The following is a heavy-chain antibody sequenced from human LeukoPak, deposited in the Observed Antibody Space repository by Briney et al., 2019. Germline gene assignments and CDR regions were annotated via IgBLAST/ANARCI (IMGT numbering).Heavy chain of an antibody. D-gene: IGHD5-18*01. CDR2: ISSSGSTI. CDR1: GFTFSDYY. Sequence: GGSLRLSCAVSGFTFSDYYMSWIRQAPGKGLEWVSYISSSGSTIYYADSVKGRFTISRDNAKNSLYLQMNSLRAEDTAVYYCARGGYSYGYRNIYYYYGMDVWGQGTTVTVSS. CDR3: ARGGYSYGYRNIYYYYGMDV. V-gene: IGHV3-11*01. J-gene: IGHJ6*02.